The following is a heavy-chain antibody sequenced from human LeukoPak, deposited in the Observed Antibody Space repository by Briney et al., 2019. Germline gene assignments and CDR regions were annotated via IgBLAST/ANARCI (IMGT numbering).Heavy chain of an antibody. J-gene: IGHJ6*03. Sequence: SVKVSCKASGGTFSSYAISWVRQAPGQGLEWMGGIIPIFGTANYAQKVQGRVTITTDESTSTAYMELSSLRSEDTAVYYCARVVGARTPDYYYYYYMDVWGKGTTVTVSS. CDR2: IIPIFGTA. V-gene: IGHV1-69*05. D-gene: IGHD1-26*01. CDR1: GGTFSSYA. CDR3: ARVVGARTPDYYYYYYMDV.